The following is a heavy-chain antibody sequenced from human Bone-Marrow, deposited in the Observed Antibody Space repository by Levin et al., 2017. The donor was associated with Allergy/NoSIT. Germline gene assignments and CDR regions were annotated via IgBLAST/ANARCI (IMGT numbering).Heavy chain of an antibody. V-gene: IGHV3-30*18. CDR2: ISYDGSKK. CDR1: GFTFSSYG. D-gene: IGHD1-26*01. CDR3: AKEFSYHYYHDYYMDV. Sequence: GGSLRLSCAASGFTFSSYGMHWVRQAPGKGLEWVAVISYDGSKKYYADSVKGRFTISRDNSNNTMYLQMNSLRAEDTAVYWCAKEFSYHYYHDYYMDVWGKGTPVTVSS. J-gene: IGHJ6*03.